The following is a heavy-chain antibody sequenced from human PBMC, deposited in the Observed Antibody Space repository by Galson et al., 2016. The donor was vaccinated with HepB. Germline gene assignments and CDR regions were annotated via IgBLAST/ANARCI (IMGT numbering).Heavy chain of an antibody. J-gene: IGHJ6*02. CDR2: INPKSGGT. CDR1: GYTFTGYS. V-gene: IGHV1-2*02. D-gene: IGHD1-26*01. CDR3: ARFFRDSGNYVYGMDV. Sequence: SVKVSCKASGYTFTGYSMHWVRQAPGQGLEWMGLINPKSGGTHYAQNFQGRVTMTLHTSISTAYMELRRLTSDDTAMYYCARFFRDSGNYVYGMDVWGQGTTVTVSS.